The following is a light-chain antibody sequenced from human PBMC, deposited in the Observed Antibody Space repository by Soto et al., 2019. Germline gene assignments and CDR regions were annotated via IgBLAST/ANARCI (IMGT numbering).Light chain of an antibody. J-gene: IGKJ1*01. CDR1: QSVSSN. CDR2: GAS. Sequence: EIVMTQSPATLSVSPGERATLSCRASQSVSSNLAWYQQKPGQAPRLLIYGASTRATGIPARFSGSGSGTGFPLTIRSLQSEDFAVYYCQQYNNWPPWTFGQGTKVEIK. CDR3: QQYNNWPPWT. V-gene: IGKV3-15*01.